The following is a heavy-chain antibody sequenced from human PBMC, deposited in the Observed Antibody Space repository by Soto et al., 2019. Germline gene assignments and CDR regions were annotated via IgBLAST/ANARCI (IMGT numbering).Heavy chain of an antibody. V-gene: IGHV3-33*01. CDR3: ARGSLTVPTYYYYGMVV. CDR2: IWYDGSNK. CDR1: GFTFSSYG. Sequence: QVQLVESGGGVVQPGRSLRLSCAASGFTFSSYGMHWVRQAPGKGLEWVAVIWYDGSNKYYADSVKGRFTISRDNSKNTLYLQMNSLRDEETDVYYCARGSLTVPTYYYYGMVVWGQGTTVTVSS. J-gene: IGHJ6*02. D-gene: IGHD4-4*01.